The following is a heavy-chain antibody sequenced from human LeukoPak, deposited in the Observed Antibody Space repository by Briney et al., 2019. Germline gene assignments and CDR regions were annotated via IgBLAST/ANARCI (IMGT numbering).Heavy chain of an antibody. CDR3: AKEGGTMFFDS. CDR1: GFTFRAYT. CDR2: FSGNGKTT. D-gene: IGHD3-3*01. V-gene: IGHV3-43*01. J-gene: IGHJ5*01. Sequence: GGSLRLSCAASGFTFRAYTMHWFRQAPGKGLEWVSLFSGNGKTTYYADSVKGRFTISRDNSKNSLYLRMNSLESDDTALYYCAKEGGTMFFDSWGQGTLVTVSS.